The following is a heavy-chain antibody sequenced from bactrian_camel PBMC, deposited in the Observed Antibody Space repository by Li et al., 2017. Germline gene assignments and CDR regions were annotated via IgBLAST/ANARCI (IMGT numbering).Heavy chain of an antibody. J-gene: IGHJ4*01. V-gene: IGHV3S53*01. CDR2: ITNDGDS. CDR1: GHVDTVDC. Sequence: HVQLVESGGGAVQAGGSLTLSCGVSGHVDTVDCMSWFRQAPGQEREGVAAITNDGDSRYADSVKGRFTISQDRAESTLYLQINNLIPEDSAMYSCAATHRTGDSTYCKTFLQGNRPTYWGQGTQVTVSS. CDR3: AATHRTGDSTYCKTFLQGNRPTY. D-gene: IGHD1*01.